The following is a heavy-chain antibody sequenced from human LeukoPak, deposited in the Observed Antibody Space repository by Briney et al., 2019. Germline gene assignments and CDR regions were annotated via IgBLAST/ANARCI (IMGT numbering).Heavy chain of an antibody. Sequence: PGRSLRLSCAASGFTFSSYGMHWVRQAPGRGLEWVAIIWYDGTKKYYAESVKGRFTISRDNSKNTLYLQMNSLRAEDTAVYYCVRESITGDRDFDYWGQGTLITVSS. CDR2: IWYDGTKK. J-gene: IGHJ4*02. D-gene: IGHD7-27*01. CDR1: GFTFSSYG. CDR3: VRESITGDRDFDY. V-gene: IGHV3-33*01.